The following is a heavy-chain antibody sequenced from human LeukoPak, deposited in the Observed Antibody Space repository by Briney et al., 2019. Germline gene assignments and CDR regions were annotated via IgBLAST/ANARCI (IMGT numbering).Heavy chain of an antibody. CDR2: IGTPGYDT. Sequence: GGSLRLSCAASGFAFDNYAMNWVRQGPGKGLEGVSSIGTPGYDTYYAYSVKGRFIISIDNSKNTLYLQMNSLRAEDTAVYFCAKDGSPRNSVWDYSDYWGQGTLVTVTS. CDR3: AKDGSPRNSVWDYSDY. V-gene: IGHV3-23*01. J-gene: IGHJ4*02. CDR1: GFAFDNYA. D-gene: IGHD4-23*01.